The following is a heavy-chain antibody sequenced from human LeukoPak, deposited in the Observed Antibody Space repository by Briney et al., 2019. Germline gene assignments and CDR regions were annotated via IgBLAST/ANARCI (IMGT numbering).Heavy chain of an antibody. J-gene: IGHJ4*02. Sequence: PGGSLRLSCAASGFTFSSYAMSWVRQAPGKGLEWVSAISGSGGSTYYADSVKGRFTISRDNSKNTLYLQMDSLRAEDTAVYYCARAHQYSSGPWGFDYWGQGTLVTVSS. V-gene: IGHV3-23*01. CDR3: ARAHQYSSGPWGFDY. D-gene: IGHD6-19*01. CDR2: ISGSGGST. CDR1: GFTFSSYA.